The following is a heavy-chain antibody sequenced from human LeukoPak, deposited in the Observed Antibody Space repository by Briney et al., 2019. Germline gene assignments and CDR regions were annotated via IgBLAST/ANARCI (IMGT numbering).Heavy chain of an antibody. CDR2: IYYSGST. Sequence: SQTLSLTCTVSGGSISNGDYYWSWIRQPPGKGLEWIGYIYYSGSTYYNPSLKSRVTISIDTSKNQFSLKMSSVTAADTAVYYCARDPGSPHDAFDIWGQGTMVTVSS. CDR1: GGSISNGDYY. V-gene: IGHV4-30-4*01. J-gene: IGHJ3*02. CDR3: ARDPGSPHDAFDI.